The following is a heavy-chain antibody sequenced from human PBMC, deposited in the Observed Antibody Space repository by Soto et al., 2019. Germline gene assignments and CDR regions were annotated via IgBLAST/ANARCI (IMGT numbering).Heavy chain of an antibody. CDR3: ARDSRWKGPLKDAFDI. CDR2: ISSSSSYT. CDR1: GLTFSSYS. D-gene: IGHD1-1*01. V-gene: IGHV3-21*01. J-gene: IGHJ3*02. Sequence: EVQLVESGGGLVKPGGSLRLSCAASGLTFSSYSMNWVRQAPGKGLEWVSTISSSSSYTYYADSVKDRFTISRDNAKNLLYLQMNRLRAEDTAVYDCARDSRWKGPLKDAFDIWGQGTMVTVSS.